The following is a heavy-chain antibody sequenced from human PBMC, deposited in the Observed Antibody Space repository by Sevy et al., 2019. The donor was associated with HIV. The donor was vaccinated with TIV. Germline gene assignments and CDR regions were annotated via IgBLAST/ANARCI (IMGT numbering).Heavy chain of an antibody. CDR1: GFTFSSYG. CDR2: IRYDGSNK. J-gene: IGHJ1*01. V-gene: IGHV3-30*02. D-gene: IGHD2-2*01. Sequence: GGSLRLSCAASGFTFSSYGMHWVRQAPGKGLEWVAFIRYDGSNKYYADSVKGRFTISRDNSKNTLYLQMNSLRAEDTAVYYCAKDLPCTSCYGYFQDWGQGTLVTVSS. CDR3: AKDLPCTSCYGYFQD.